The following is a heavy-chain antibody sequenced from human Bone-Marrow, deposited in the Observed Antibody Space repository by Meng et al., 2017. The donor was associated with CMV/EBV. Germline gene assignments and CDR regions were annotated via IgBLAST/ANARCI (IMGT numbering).Heavy chain of an antibody. CDR1: DFTLSNAW. CDR3: TTLTMALVHPDY. Sequence: ASDFTLSNAWMSWVRQAPGKGLDWVGRIKTKGEGGTTDYAAPVNGRFTISRDDSKNTLYLQMNRLKTEDTAVYYSTTLTMALVHPDYWGQGTLVTVSS. CDR2: IKTKGEGGTT. D-gene: IGHD3-10*01. V-gene: IGHV3-15*07. J-gene: IGHJ4*02.